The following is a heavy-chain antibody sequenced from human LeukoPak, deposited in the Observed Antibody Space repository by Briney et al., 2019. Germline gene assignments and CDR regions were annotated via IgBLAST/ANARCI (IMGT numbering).Heavy chain of an antibody. CDR3: ARGGWATHSDYFDY. D-gene: IGHD6-19*01. CDR1: GDSISSSRYS. CDR2: INHSGST. Sequence: SSETLSLTCTVSGDSISSSRYSWSWIRQPPGKGLEWIGEINHSGSTNYNPSLKSRVTISVDTSKNQFSLKLSSVTAADTAVYYCARGGWATHSDYFDYWGQGTLVTVSS. V-gene: IGHV4-39*07. J-gene: IGHJ4*02.